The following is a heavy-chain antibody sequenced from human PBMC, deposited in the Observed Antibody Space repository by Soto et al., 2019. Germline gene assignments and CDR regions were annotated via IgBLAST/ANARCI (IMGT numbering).Heavy chain of an antibody. Sequence: ASVKVSCKASGYTFTSYGISWVRQAPGQGLEWMGWISAYNGNTNYAQKLQGRVTMTTDTSTSTAYMELRSLRSDDTAVYYCARGYYCGSTSCYTNWFDPWGQGTLVTVSS. J-gene: IGHJ5*02. V-gene: IGHV1-18*04. CDR3: ARGYYCGSTSCYTNWFDP. D-gene: IGHD2-2*02. CDR2: ISAYNGNT. CDR1: GYTFTSYG.